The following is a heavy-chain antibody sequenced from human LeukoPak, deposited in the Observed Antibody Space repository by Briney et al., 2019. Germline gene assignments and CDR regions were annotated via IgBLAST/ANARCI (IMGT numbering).Heavy chain of an antibody. CDR1: GYTCTSYG. Sequence: ASVKVSCKASGYTCTSYGISWVRQDPGQGLEWMGWISAYNGNTNYAQKLQGRVTMTTDTSTSTAYMELRSLRSDDTAVYYCARHALHCSSTSCYPDYWGQGTLVTVSS. D-gene: IGHD2-2*01. J-gene: IGHJ4*02. CDR2: ISAYNGNT. CDR3: ARHALHCSSTSCYPDY. V-gene: IGHV1-18*01.